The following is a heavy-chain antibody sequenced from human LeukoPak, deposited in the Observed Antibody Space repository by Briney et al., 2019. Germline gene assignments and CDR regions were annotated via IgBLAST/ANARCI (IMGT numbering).Heavy chain of an antibody. Sequence: GGSLRLSCAASGFTFSSYWMHWVRQAPGKGLVWVSRINSDGSSTSYADSVKGRSTISRDNAKNTLYLQMNSLRAEDTAVYYCATIAMVTRFDYWGQGTLVTVSS. CDR3: ATIAMVTRFDY. CDR2: INSDGSST. CDR1: GFTFSSYW. D-gene: IGHD5-18*01. J-gene: IGHJ4*02. V-gene: IGHV3-74*01.